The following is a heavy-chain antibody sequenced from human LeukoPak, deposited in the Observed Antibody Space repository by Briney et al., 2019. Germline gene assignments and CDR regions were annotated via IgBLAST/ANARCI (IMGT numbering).Heavy chain of an antibody. CDR3: ARVSYSSSWYSFDY. J-gene: IGHJ4*02. Sequence: SETLSLTCAVYGGSFSGYYWSWIRQPPGKGLEWIGEINHSGSTNYNPSLKSRVTISVDTSKNQFSLKLSSVTAADTAVYYCARVSYSSSWYSFDYWGRGTLVTVSS. CDR2: INHSGST. V-gene: IGHV4-34*01. CDR1: GGSFSGYY. D-gene: IGHD6-13*01.